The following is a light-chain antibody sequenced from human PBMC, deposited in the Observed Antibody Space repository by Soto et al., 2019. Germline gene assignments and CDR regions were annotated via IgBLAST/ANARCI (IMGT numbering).Light chain of an antibody. J-gene: IGKJ4*01. CDR2: GAS. V-gene: IGKV3-20*01. CDR3: QQYDNSTLT. CDR1: QSVSSSY. Sequence: EILLTQSPGTLSLSPGERATLSCGASQSVSSSYLAWYQLKPGQTPRLLIYGASSRATGIPDRFSGSGSGTDFTLTISRLEPEDFEVYYCQQYDNSTLTFGGGTKVDIK.